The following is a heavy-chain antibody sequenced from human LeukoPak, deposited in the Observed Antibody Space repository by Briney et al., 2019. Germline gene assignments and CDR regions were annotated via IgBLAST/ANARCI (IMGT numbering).Heavy chain of an antibody. J-gene: IGHJ4*02. CDR2: ISGSGGTT. D-gene: IGHD3-22*01. Sequence: PGGSLRLSCAASGFTFSSYGMNWVRQAPGKGLERVSGISGSGGTTYYADSVKGRFTISRDNSKNSLSLQVSSLRAEDTAVYYCAKTNGYYSDWGQGTLVSVSS. CDR3: AKTNGYYSD. V-gene: IGHV3-23*01. CDR1: GFTFSSYG.